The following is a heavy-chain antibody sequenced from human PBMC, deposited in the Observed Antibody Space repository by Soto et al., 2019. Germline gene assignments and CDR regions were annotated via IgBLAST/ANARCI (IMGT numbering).Heavy chain of an antibody. CDR3: ARVRSVHQAMVKRAYQYYAMGV. CDR1: GGSISSYY. CDR2: ISYSGST. Sequence: SETLSLTCTVSGGSISSYYWSWIRQPPGKGLEWIGYISYSGSTNYNPSLKSRVTISVETSKNQFSLKLSSVTAADTAVYYCARVRSVHQAMVKRAYQYYAMGVCGESTTVTVSS. J-gene: IGHJ6*02. D-gene: IGHD5-18*01. V-gene: IGHV4-59*01.